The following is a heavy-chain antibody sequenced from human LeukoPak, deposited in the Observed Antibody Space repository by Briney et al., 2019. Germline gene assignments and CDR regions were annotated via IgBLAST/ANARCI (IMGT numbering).Heavy chain of an antibody. CDR1: GGSISSGSYY. CDR2: IYTSGST. J-gene: IGHJ4*02. Sequence: SETLSLTCTVSGGSISSGSYYWSWIRQPAGKGLEWIGGIYTSGSTNYNPSLKSRVTISVDTSKNQFSLKLSSVTAADTAVYYCARGSPQLLWFGEPYFDYWGQGTLVTVSS. CDR3: ARGSPQLLWFGEPYFDY. D-gene: IGHD3-10*01. V-gene: IGHV4-61*02.